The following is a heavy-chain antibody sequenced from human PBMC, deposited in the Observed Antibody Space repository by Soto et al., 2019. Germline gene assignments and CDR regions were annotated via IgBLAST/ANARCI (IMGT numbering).Heavy chain of an antibody. Sequence: SETLSLTCTVSGGSISSYYWSWIRQPPGKGLEWIGYIYYSVSTNYNPSLKSRVTISVDTSKNQFSLKLSSVTAADTAVYYCAASVGSRDGWFDPWGQGTLVTVS. V-gene: IGHV4-59*01. J-gene: IGHJ5*02. CDR1: GGSISSYY. CDR2: IYYSVST. D-gene: IGHD1-26*01. CDR3: AASVGSRDGWFDP.